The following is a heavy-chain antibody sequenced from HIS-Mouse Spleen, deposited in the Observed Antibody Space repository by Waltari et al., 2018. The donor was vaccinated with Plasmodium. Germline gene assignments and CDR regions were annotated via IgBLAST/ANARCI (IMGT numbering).Heavy chain of an antibody. CDR2: KKQDGSEK. V-gene: IGHV3-7*01. J-gene: IGHJ2*01. D-gene: IGHD6-13*01. CDR1: GFTFSSYW. CDR3: ASSWYWYFDL. Sequence: EVQLVESGGGLVQPGGSLRLSCAASGFTFSSYWMSWVRQAPGKVREWVANKKQDGSEKYYVDSVKGRFTISRDNAKNSLYLQMNSLRAEDTAVYYCASSWYWYFDLWGRGTLVTVSS.